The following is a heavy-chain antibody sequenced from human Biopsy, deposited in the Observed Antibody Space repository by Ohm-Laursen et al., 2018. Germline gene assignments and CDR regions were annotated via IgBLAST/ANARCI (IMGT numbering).Heavy chain of an antibody. J-gene: IGHJ4*02. D-gene: IGHD3-16*01. CDR3: ARVREGGLLDY. V-gene: IGHV1-18*01. Sequence: ASVKVSCKRSGYIFTSFGVSWVRQAPGHGLEWMGWVSTYNGNTEYEQKFQGRVTMTTDTSANTAYMELRSLRSDDTAVYFCARVREGGLLDYWGQGILVTVSS. CDR1: GYIFTSFG. CDR2: VSTYNGNT.